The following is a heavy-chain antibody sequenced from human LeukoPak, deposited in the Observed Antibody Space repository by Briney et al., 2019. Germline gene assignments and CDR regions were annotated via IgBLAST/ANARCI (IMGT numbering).Heavy chain of an antibody. Sequence: GASVKVSCEASGYTLTSYGINWMRQAPGQGLEWMGWISTQSGNTNYAQKVQGRLTLTTDRSTNTAYMELRSLRSDDPAVYYCARGAYGDKWGQGTMVTVSS. D-gene: IGHD4-17*01. CDR3: ARGAYGDK. V-gene: IGHV1-18*01. CDR1: GYTLTSYG. CDR2: ISTQSGNT. J-gene: IGHJ4*02.